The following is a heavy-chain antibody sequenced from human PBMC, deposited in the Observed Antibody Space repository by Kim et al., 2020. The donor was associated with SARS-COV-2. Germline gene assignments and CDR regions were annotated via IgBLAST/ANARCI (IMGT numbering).Heavy chain of an antibody. CDR1: GFSFSTYA. V-gene: IGHV3-23*01. CDR3: AKYPSSRGESGVVVAGTSNWFDP. Sequence: GGSLRLSCAASGFSFSTYAMSWVRQAPGKGLEWVSAISGSGGTTDYADSVKGRFTISRDNSKNTLYLQMNSLRVEDTAVYYCAKYPSSRGESGVVVAGTSNWFDPWGQGTLVTVSS. J-gene: IGHJ5*02. CDR2: ISGSGGTT. D-gene: IGHD6-19*01.